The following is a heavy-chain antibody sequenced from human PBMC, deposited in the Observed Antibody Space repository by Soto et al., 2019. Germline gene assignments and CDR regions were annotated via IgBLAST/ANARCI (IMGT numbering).Heavy chain of an antibody. CDR1: GYTLTELS. Sequence: ASVKVSCKVSGYTLTELSMHWVRQAPGKGLEWMGGFDPEDGETIYAQKFQGRVTMTEDTSTDTAYMELSSLRSKDTAVYYCARAVGTGTRVYYMDVWGKGTTVTVSS. CDR3: ARAVGTGTRVYYMDV. D-gene: IGHD1-7*01. J-gene: IGHJ6*03. V-gene: IGHV1-24*01. CDR2: FDPEDGET.